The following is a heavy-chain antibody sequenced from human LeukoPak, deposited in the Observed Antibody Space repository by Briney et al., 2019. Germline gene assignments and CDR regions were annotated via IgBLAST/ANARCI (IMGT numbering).Heavy chain of an antibody. J-gene: IGHJ5*02. V-gene: IGHV4-4*07. CDR2: IYTSGST. CDR1: GGSISSYY. CDR3: ARDACSSTSCPNWFDP. D-gene: IGHD2-2*01. Sequence: SETLSLTCTVPGGSISSYYWSWIRQPAGKGLEWIGRIYTSGSTNYNPSLKSRVTISVDTSKNQFSLKLSSVTAADTAVYYCARDACSSTSCPNWFDPWGQGILVTVSS.